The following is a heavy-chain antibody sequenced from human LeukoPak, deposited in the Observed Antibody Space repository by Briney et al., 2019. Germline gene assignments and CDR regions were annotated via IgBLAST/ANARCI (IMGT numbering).Heavy chain of an antibody. J-gene: IGHJ4*02. V-gene: IGHV3-30*01. CDR3: ARDLGDFWSGYPYFDY. CDR2: ISYDGSNK. Sequence: GRSLRLSCAASGFTFSSYAMHWVRQAPGKGLEWVAVISYDGSNKYYADSVKGRFTISRDNSKNTLYLQMNSLRAEDTAVYYCARDLGDFWSGYPYFDYWGQGTLVTVSS. D-gene: IGHD3-3*01. CDR1: GFTFSSYA.